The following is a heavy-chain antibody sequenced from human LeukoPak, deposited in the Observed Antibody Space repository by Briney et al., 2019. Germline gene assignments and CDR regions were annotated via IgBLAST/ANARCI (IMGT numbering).Heavy chain of an antibody. CDR2: FYRDGHT. J-gene: IGHJ5*02. CDR1: GFTVSSKY. CDR3: AKGDDYNVWSS. D-gene: IGHD5-24*01. Sequence: GGSLRISCAASGFTVSSKYMSWVRQAPGKGLEWLSVFYRDGHTYYADSVQGRFTISRDNSKNTVYLQMNTLRVEDTDIYYCAKGDDYNVWSSWGQGTLVTVSS. V-gene: IGHV3-53*01.